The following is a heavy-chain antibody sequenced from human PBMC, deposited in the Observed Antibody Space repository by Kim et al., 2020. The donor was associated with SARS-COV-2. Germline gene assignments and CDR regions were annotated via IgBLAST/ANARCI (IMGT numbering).Heavy chain of an antibody. J-gene: IGHJ4*02. V-gene: IGHV3-23*01. Sequence: GGSLRLSCAASGFTFSTYAMSWVRQAPGKGLEWVSLISGSGGITYYADAVKGRFTISRDNSNTTLYLQMNSLRAEGTAIYYGAEVSCSGTDFDYWGEGTL. CDR2: ISGSGGIT. D-gene: IGHD3-10*02. CDR3: AEVSCSGTDFDY. CDR1: GFTFSTYA.